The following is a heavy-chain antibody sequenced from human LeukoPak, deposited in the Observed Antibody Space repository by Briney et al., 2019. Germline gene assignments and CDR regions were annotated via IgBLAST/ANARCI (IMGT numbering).Heavy chain of an antibody. D-gene: IGHD1-26*01. CDR2: ISGSVGST. CDR3: ARDLDHGSYDSSFDY. CDR1: GFIFSSYA. J-gene: IGHJ4*02. V-gene: IGHV3-23*01. Sequence: GGSLRLSCAATGFIFSSYAMSWVRQAPGKGLEWVSTISGSVGSTYYADSVKGRFTISRDNAKNSLYLQMNSLRAEDTAVYYCARDLDHGSYDSSFDYWGQGTLVTVSS.